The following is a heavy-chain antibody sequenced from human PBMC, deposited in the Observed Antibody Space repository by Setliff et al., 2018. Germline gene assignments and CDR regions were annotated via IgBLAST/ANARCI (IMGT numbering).Heavy chain of an antibody. J-gene: IGHJ6*03. D-gene: IGHD5-18*01. CDR3: ARGVYGYSYGYRGHYYYYMDV. V-gene: IGHV7-4-1*02. CDR2: INTNTGNP. Sequence: GASVKVSCKASGYTFTGYAINWVRQAPGQGLEYLGWINTNTGNPTYVQGFTGRFVFSLDTSVSTAYLQISSLKAEDTAVYYCARGVYGYSYGYRGHYYYYMDVWGKGATVTVSS. CDR1: GYTFTGYA.